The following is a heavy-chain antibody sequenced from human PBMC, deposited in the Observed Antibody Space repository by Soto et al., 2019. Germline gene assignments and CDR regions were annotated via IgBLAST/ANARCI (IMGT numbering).Heavy chain of an antibody. CDR3: ARYITMIVVETKYGGLYYYYGMDV. V-gene: IGHV2-5*02. CDR1: GFSLSTSGVG. D-gene: IGHD3-22*01. Sequence: GSGPTLVNPTQTLTLTCTFSGFSLSTSGVGVGWIRQPPGKALEWLALIYWDDDKRYSPSLKSRLTITKDTSKNQVVLTMTNMDPVDTATYYCARYITMIVVETKYGGLYYYYGMDVWGQGTTVTVSS. J-gene: IGHJ6*02. CDR2: IYWDDDK.